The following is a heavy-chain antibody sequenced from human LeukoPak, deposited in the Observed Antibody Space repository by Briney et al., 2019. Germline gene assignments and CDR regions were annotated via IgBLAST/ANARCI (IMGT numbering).Heavy chain of an antibody. J-gene: IGHJ4*02. Sequence: GGSLRLSCTASGFSFSSFWMSWVRQAPGKGLEWVANIKDDGSVKNHVDSLKGRFSISRDNARNSLYLQISSLRAEDTAVYYCAREHSGYSYFDYWGQGTLVTVSS. CDR3: AREHSGYSYFDY. D-gene: IGHD3-22*01. CDR2: IKDDGSVK. V-gene: IGHV3-7*03. CDR1: GFSFSSFW.